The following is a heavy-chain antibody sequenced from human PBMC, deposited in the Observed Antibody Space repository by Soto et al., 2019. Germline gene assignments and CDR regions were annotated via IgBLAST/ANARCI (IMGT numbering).Heavy chain of an antibody. Sequence: SETLSLTCTVSGGSISSGDYYWSWVRQPPGKGLEWIGYIYYSGSTYYNPSLKSRVTISVDTSKNQFSLKLSSVTAADTAVYYCASYCSSTSCYNFDYWGQGTLVTVSS. D-gene: IGHD2-2*02. J-gene: IGHJ4*02. CDR2: IYYSGST. V-gene: IGHV4-30-4*01. CDR3: ASYCSSTSCYNFDY. CDR1: GGSISSGDYY.